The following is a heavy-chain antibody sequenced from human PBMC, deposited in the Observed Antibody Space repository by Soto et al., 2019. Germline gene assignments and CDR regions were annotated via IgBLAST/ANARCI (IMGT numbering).Heavy chain of an antibody. Sequence: QVQLVQSGAEVKKPGASVKVSCKASGYTFTSYGISWVRQAPGQGLEWMGWISAYNGNTNYAQKLQGRVTMTTDTSTSTAYMELRSLRSDDTAVYYCARESYGSGSYGYYYYGMDVWGQGTTVTVSS. J-gene: IGHJ6*02. CDR3: ARESYGSGSYGYYYYGMDV. V-gene: IGHV1-18*01. CDR1: GYTFTSYG. CDR2: ISAYNGNT. D-gene: IGHD3-10*01.